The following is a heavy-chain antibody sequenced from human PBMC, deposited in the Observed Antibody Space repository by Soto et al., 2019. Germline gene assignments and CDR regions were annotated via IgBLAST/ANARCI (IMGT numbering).Heavy chain of an antibody. D-gene: IGHD5-18*01. Sequence: AGSLRLSCGGSGFTFSDFFMSWLRQAPGKRLEWVSFLSSTSTHTTYADSVKGRFTVSRDNAKNSLYLQMTSLRVEDTAVYYCARDRSYGDVDYWGPGTLVTVSS. CDR2: LSSTSTHT. CDR3: ARDRSYGDVDY. V-gene: IGHV3-11*06. J-gene: IGHJ4*02. CDR1: GFTFSDFF.